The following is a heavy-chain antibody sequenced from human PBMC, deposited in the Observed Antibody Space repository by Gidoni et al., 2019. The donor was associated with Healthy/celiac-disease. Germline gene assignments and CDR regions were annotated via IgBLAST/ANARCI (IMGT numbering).Heavy chain of an antibody. V-gene: IGHV3-33*01. Sequence: SSYGMHWVRQAPGKGLEWVAVIWYDGSNKYYADSVKGRFTISRDNSKNTLYLQMNSLRAEDTAVYYCAREWRYLIRGYGMDVWGQGTTVTVSS. J-gene: IGHJ6*02. CDR2: IWYDGSNK. CDR1: SSYG. D-gene: IGHD1-1*01. CDR3: AREWRYLIRGYGMDV.